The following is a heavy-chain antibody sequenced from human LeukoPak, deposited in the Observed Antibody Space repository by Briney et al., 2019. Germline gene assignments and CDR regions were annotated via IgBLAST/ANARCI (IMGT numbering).Heavy chain of an antibody. D-gene: IGHD3-16*01. J-gene: IGHJ4*02. CDR2: INRDGSDI. V-gene: IGHV3-7*01. Sequence: GGSLRLSCVVSGFTFSDFWISWVRQAPGKGLEWVANINRDGSDIYYVDSVKGRFTISRDNAKNSLYLHMNSLRAEGTAVYYCVTGRNRGGSYWGQGTLVTVSS. CDR3: VTGRNRGGSY. CDR1: GFTFSDFW.